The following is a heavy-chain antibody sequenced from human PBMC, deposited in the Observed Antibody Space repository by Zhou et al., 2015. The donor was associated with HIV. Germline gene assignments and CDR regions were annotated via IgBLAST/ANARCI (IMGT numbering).Heavy chain of an antibody. CDR3: ARRSDVSDYFDF. D-gene: IGHD3-10*02. CDR2: IIPIFGTA. CDR1: GGTFSGSD. Sequence: LVQSGTEVRKPGSSVKVSCKASGGTFSGSDISWVRQAPGQGLEWMGGIIPIFGTANYAQKFQGRVTITADRSTNTAYMELKSLTSEDTAVYFCARRSDVSDYFDFWGQGTLVTVSS. V-gene: IGHV1-69*06. J-gene: IGHJ4*02.